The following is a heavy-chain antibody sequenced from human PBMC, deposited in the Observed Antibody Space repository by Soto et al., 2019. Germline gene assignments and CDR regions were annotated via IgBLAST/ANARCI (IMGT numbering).Heavy chain of an antibody. D-gene: IGHD3-3*01. Sequence: ASVKVSCKAPGGTFSSYAISWVRQAPGQGLEWMGGIIPIFGTANYAQKFQGRVTITADESTSTAYMELSSLRSEDTAVYYCATSIFWSGYYTGGDYWGQGTLVTVSS. CDR1: GGTFSSYA. J-gene: IGHJ4*02. V-gene: IGHV1-69*13. CDR2: IIPIFGTA. CDR3: ATSIFWSGYYTGGDY.